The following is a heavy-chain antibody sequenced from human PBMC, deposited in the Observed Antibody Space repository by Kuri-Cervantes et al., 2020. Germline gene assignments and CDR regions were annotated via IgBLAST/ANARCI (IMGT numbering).Heavy chain of an antibody. V-gene: IGHV1-2*02. CDR3: ARVFSSGRAWYETHQPEYFDY. J-gene: IGHJ4*02. CDR1: GYTFTGYY. Sequence: VKVSCKSSGYTFTGYYMQWVRQAPGQGLEWMGWINPDSGGANYAQKFRGRVTMTRDTSISTAYMELSRLRSDDTAVYYCARVFSSGRAWYETHQPEYFDYWGQGTLVTVSS. CDR2: INPDSGGA. D-gene: IGHD3-10*01.